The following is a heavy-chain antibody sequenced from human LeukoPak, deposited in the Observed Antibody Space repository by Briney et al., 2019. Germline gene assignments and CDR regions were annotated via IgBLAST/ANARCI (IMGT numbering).Heavy chain of an antibody. J-gene: IGHJ6*02. Sequence: HGESLKISCKGSGYSFTSYWISWVRQMPGKGLEWMGRIDPSDSYTNYSPSFQGHVTISADKSISTAYLQWSSLKASDTAMYYFASPSLAAAGTDYYYGMDVWGQGTTVTVSS. CDR2: IDPSDSYT. D-gene: IGHD6-13*01. V-gene: IGHV5-10-1*01. CDR3: ASPSLAAAGTDYYYGMDV. CDR1: GYSFTSYW.